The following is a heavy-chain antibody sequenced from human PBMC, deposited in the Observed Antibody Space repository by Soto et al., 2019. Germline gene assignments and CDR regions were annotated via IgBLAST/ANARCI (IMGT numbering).Heavy chain of an antibody. CDR3: AKSGYYYCMDV. J-gene: IGHJ6*02. V-gene: IGHV3-30*18. Sequence: QVQLVESGGGVVQPGRSLRLSCAASGFTFSSYGMHWVRQAPGKGLEWVAVISYDGSNKYYADSVKGRFTISRDNSKNTLYLQRNSLRAEDTAVYYCAKSGYYYCMDVWGQGTTVTVSS. CDR2: ISYDGSNK. CDR1: GFTFSSYG.